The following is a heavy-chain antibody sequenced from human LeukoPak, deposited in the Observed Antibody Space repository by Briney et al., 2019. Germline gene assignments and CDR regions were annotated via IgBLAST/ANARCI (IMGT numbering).Heavy chain of an antibody. Sequence: SETLSLTCTVSGGSISSGGYYWSWIRQPPGKGLEWIGYIYHSGSTYYNPSLKSRVTISVDRSKNQFSLKLSSVTAADTAVYYCARTIRFLESWFDPWGQGTLVTVSS. V-gene: IGHV4-30-2*01. CDR3: ARTIRFLESWFDP. CDR2: IYHSGST. J-gene: IGHJ5*02. D-gene: IGHD3-3*01. CDR1: GGSISSGGYY.